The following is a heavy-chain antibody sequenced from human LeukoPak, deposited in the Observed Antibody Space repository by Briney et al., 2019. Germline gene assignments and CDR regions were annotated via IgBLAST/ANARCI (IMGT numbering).Heavy chain of an antibody. J-gene: IGHJ3*02. CDR1: GFTFSDYY. V-gene: IGHV3-11*06. CDR2: ISSSSSYT. D-gene: IGHD3-10*01. CDR3: ARDRPYYGSVDDAFDI. Sequence: GGSLRLSCAASGFTFSDYYMSWIHQAPGKGPEWVSYISSSSSYTNYADSVKGRFTISRDNAKNSLYLQMNSLRAEDTAVYYCARDRPYYGSVDDAFDIWGQGTMVTVSS.